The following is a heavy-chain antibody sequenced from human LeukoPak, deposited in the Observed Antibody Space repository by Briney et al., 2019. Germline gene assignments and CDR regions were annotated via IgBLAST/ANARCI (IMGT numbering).Heavy chain of an antibody. Sequence: GGTLRLSCAASGFTFSSYAMSWVRQAPGKGLEWVSAISGSGGSTYYADSVKGRFTISRDNSKNTLYLQMNSLRAEDTAVYYCAKSLVAATAVEAFDIWGQGTMVTVSS. V-gene: IGHV3-23*01. D-gene: IGHD2-15*01. CDR1: GFTFSSYA. J-gene: IGHJ3*02. CDR3: AKSLVAATAVEAFDI. CDR2: ISGSGGST.